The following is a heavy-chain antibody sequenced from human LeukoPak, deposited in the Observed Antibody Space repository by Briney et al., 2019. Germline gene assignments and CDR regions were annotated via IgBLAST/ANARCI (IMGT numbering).Heavy chain of an antibody. CDR1: GFIVSSNY. D-gene: IGHD6-13*01. V-gene: IGHV3-53*01. J-gene: IGHJ4*02. CDR3: AESIAANGTVY. Sequence: GGSLRLSCAASGFIVSSNYMSWVRQAPGRGLEWVSVIYNTGSTNYADSVKGRFTISRDNSKNTLFLQMSRLRAEDTGVYYCAESIAANGTVYWGQGTQVTVSS. CDR2: IYNTGST.